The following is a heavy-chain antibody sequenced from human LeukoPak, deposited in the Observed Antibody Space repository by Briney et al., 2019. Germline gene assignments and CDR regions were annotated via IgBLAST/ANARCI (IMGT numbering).Heavy chain of an antibody. CDR1: VYTFTGYY. CDR2: INPNSGGT. D-gene: IGHD3-9*01. CDR3: ARVSTSGYRDWLDP. Sequence: ASVKVSCKASVYTFTGYYMHWVRQAPGQGLEWMGWINPNSGGTNYAQKFQGRVTMTRDTSISTAYMELSRLRSDDTAVYYCARVSTSGYRDWLDPWGQGTLVTVSS. J-gene: IGHJ5*02. V-gene: IGHV1-2*02.